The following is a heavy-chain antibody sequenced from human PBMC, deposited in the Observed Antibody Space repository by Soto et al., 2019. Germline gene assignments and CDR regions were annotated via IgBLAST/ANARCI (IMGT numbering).Heavy chain of an antibody. CDR2: IYYSGAT. V-gene: IGHV4-39*01. Sequence: PSETLSLTCTVSGGSISGSPYYWGWIRQPPGKGLEWIGNIYYSGATYYNPSLKSRVTISVDTSRNQFSLKLRSVTAADTAVYYCTDMIGQWLPSDWGHGTVLTVSS. J-gene: IGHJ4*01. CDR1: GGSISGSPYY. D-gene: IGHD6-19*01. CDR3: TDMIGQWLPSD.